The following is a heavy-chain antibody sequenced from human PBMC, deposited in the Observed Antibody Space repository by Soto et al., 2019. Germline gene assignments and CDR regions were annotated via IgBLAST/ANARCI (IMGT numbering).Heavy chain of an antibody. D-gene: IGHD4-4*01. CDR1: GYTFTGYY. V-gene: IGHV1-2*02. CDR3: ARDRRMTTAPFDY. J-gene: IGHJ4*02. Sequence: ASVKVSCKACGYTFTGYYMHWVRQAPGQGLEWMGWINPNSGGTNYAQKFQGRVTMTRDTSISTAYMELSRLRSDDTAVYYCARDRRMTTAPFDYWGQGTLVTVSS. CDR2: INPNSGGT.